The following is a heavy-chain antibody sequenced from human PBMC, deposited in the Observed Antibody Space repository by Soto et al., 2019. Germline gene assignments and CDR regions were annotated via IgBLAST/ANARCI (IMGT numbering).Heavy chain of an antibody. CDR3: ARVGEDIVVVPAAVWYYFDY. D-gene: IGHD2-2*01. CDR1: GYTFINYA. J-gene: IGHJ4*02. CDR2: INPGNDNT. V-gene: IGHV1-3*01. Sequence: ASVKVSCKASGYTFINYAVHWVRQAPGQSLEWMGWINPGNDNTRYSQKFQGRVTITRDTSANTAYMELSSLRSEDTAVYYCARVGEDIVVVPAAVWYYFDYWGQGTLVTVSS.